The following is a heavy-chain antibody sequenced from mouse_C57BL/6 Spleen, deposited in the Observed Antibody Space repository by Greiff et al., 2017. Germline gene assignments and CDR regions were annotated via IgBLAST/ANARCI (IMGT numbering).Heavy chain of an antibody. CDR2: INPSSGYT. V-gene: IGHV1-7*01. J-gene: IGHJ3*01. CDR1: GYTFTSYW. CDR3: ARSGDGYSAWFAY. D-gene: IGHD2-3*01. Sequence: VQLVESGAELAKPGASVKLSCKASGYTFTSYWMHWVKQRPGQGQEWIGYINPSSGYTKYNQKFKDKATLTADKSSSTAYMQLSSLTYEDSAVYYCARSGDGYSAWFAYWGQGTLVTVSA.